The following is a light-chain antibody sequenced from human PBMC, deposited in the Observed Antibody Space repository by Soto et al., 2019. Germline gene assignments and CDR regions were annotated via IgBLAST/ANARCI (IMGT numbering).Light chain of an antibody. CDR1: QSINNY. Sequence: EIVLTQSPGTLSLSPGERATLSCRASQSINNYLIWYQQKPGQAPRLLIHDASSRATGIPARFSGSGSGTDFTLTISSLEPEDFAVYYCQQRRDWPLTFGGGTNVE. J-gene: IGKJ4*01. CDR3: QQRRDWPLT. CDR2: DAS. V-gene: IGKV3-11*01.